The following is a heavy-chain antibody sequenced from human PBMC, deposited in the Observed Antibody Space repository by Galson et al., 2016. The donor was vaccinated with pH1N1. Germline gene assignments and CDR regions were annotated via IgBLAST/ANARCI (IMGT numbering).Heavy chain of an antibody. D-gene: IGHD3-9*01. V-gene: IGHV1-2*02. CDR3: ARILRTLVFDY. Sequence: SVKVSCKASGYNFNVYYMHWVRQAPGQGLQWMGWIDPNSGTTYYAQKFQGRVTMTRDTSISTAYMELSRLTSDDTALYYCARILRTLVFDYRGQGTLVTVSS. CDR2: IDPNSGTT. CDR1: GYNFNVYY. J-gene: IGHJ4*02.